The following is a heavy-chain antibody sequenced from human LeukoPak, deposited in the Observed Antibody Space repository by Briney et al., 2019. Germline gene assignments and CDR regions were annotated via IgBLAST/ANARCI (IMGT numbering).Heavy chain of an antibody. Sequence: PGGSLRLSCAASGFTFSSYGMHWVRQAPGKGLEWVAFIRYDGSNKYYADSVKGRFTISRDNSKNTLYLQMNSLRAEDTAVYYCAKDGNFDWLFFDYWGQGTLVTVSS. V-gene: IGHV3-30*02. D-gene: IGHD3-9*01. CDR2: IRYDGSNK. J-gene: IGHJ4*02. CDR1: GFTFSSYG. CDR3: AKDGNFDWLFFDY.